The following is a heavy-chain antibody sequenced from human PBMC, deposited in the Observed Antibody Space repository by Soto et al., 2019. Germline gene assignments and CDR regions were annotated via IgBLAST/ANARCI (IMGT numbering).Heavy chain of an antibody. Sequence: SETLSLTCTVSGGAISAFFWNWVRQSAGKGLEWIGRIYASGHAIYNPSLESRVTMSVDTSKHQFSLRLNSVTAADTAVYYCARSPSTSTIGTFDIWGQGTMVTVSS. CDR1: GGAISAFF. J-gene: IGHJ3*02. D-gene: IGHD3-3*02. CDR3: ARSPSTSTIGTFDI. CDR2: IYASGHA. V-gene: IGHV4-4*07.